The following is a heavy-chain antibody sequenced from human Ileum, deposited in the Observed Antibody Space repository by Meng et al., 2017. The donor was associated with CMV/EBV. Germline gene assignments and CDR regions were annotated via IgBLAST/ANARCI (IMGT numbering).Heavy chain of an antibody. V-gene: IGHV3-66*02. CDR1: GFAVNSNY. J-gene: IGHJ4*02. D-gene: IGHD3-22*01. CDR2: IYSDGTT. CDR3: ARGGGYYAIDY. Sequence: GESLKISCAASGFAVNSNYMNWVRQAPGKGLEWVSVIYSDGTTFYAESVRGRFTISRDNSKNTLYLQMNSLRAGDTALYYCARGGGYYAIDYWGQGTLVTVSS.